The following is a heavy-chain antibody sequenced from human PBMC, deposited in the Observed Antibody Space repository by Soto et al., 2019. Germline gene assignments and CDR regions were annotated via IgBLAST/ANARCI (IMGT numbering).Heavy chain of an antibody. CDR2: ISSSSSYI. J-gene: IGHJ6*02. CDR1: GFTFSSYS. V-gene: IGHV3-21*01. CDR3: ARDMGPDSNLCYDYYGMDV. Sequence: GGSLRLSCAASGFTFSSYSMNWVRQAPGKGLEWVSSISSSSSYIYYADSVKGRFTISRDNAKNSLDLQKNSLRAEDTAVYYCARDMGPDSNLCYDYYGMDVWGQGTTVTVSS. D-gene: IGHD1-26*01.